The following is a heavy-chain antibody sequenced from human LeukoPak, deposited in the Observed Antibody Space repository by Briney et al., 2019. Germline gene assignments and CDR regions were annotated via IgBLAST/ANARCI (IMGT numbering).Heavy chain of an antibody. J-gene: IGHJ4*02. D-gene: IGHD3-10*01. V-gene: IGHV3-23*01. CDR2: ISGSGGST. CDR3: ARDLKGEVNMVDYFDY. Sequence: GGSLRLSCAASGFTFSSYAMSWVRQAPGKGLEWVSAISGSGGSTYYADSVKGRFTISRDNSKNTLYLQMNSLRAEDTAVYYCARDLKGEVNMVDYFDYWGQGTLVAVSS. CDR1: GFTFSSYA.